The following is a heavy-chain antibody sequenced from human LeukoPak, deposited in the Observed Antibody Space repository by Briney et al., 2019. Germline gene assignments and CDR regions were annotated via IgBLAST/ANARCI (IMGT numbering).Heavy chain of an antibody. J-gene: IGHJ4*02. V-gene: IGHV1-46*01. CDR3: ARERIAMADESSWFDY. CDR2: INPSGGST. D-gene: IGHD6-19*01. Sequence: ASVKVSCKASGYTFTSYYMHWVRQAPGQGLEWMGIINPSGGSTSYAQKFQGRVTMTRDTSTSTVYMELSSLRSEDTAVYYCARERIAMADESSWFDYWGQGTLVTVSS. CDR1: GYTFTSYY.